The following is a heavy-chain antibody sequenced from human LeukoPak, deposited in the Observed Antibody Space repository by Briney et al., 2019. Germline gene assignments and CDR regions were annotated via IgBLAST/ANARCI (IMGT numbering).Heavy chain of an antibody. CDR3: ARDLLNNDAFDI. V-gene: IGHV3-21*01. D-gene: IGHD1/OR15-1a*01. CDR2: ISSSSSYI. CDR1: GFTFSRYS. Sequence: GGSLRLSCAASGFTFSRYSMNWVRQAPGKGLEWVSSISSSSSYIYYADSVKGRFTISRDNAKNSLYLQMNSLRAEDTAVYYCARDLLNNDAFDIWGQGTMVTVSS. J-gene: IGHJ3*02.